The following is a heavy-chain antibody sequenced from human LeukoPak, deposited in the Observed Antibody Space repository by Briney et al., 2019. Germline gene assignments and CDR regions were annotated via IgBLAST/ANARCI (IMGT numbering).Heavy chain of an antibody. CDR2: IYHSGST. J-gene: IGHJ4*02. D-gene: IGHD2-21*02. V-gene: IGHV4-4*02. CDR1: GGSISSSNW. Sequence: SGTLSLTCAVSGGSISSSNWWSWVRQPPGKGLEWIGEIYHSGSTNYNPPLKSRVTISVDKSKNQFSLKLSSVTAADTAVYYCARLYCGGDCYLLGHIDYWGQGTLVTVSS. CDR3: ARLYCGGDCYLLGHIDY.